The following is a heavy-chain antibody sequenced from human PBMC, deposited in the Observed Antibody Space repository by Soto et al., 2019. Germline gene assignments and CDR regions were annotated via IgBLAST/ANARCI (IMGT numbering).Heavy chain of an antibody. D-gene: IGHD4-4*01. J-gene: IGHJ4*02. V-gene: IGHV4-59*01. CDR3: ARSLNSDYVNF. CDR2: IGFRGKT. CDR1: GGSISSYY. Sequence: SETLSLTCTVSGGSISSYYWNWIRQPPGKELEWIGHIGFRGKTNYNPSLKSRVTISVDTSKKQFSLKLNSVTAADTAVYYCARSLNSDYVNFWGQGTMVTVSS.